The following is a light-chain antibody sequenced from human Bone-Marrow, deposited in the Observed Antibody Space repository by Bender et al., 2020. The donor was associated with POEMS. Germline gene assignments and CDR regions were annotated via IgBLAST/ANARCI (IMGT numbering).Light chain of an antibody. Sequence: QSVLTQPPSVSGSPGQSITISCTGTSFDVGGYKLVSWYQQYPGKAPKLIIYEGNKRPSGISDRFSGSKSGNTASLTISGLQAEDEADYYCCSYAGTSTNVFGGGTKLTVL. J-gene: IGLJ2*01. V-gene: IGLV2-23*01. CDR1: SFDVGGYKL. CDR3: CSYAGTSTNV. CDR2: EGN.